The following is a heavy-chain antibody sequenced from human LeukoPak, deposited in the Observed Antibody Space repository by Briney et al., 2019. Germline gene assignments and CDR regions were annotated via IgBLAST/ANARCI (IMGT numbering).Heavy chain of an antibody. D-gene: IGHD3-10*01. J-gene: IGHJ6*02. Sequence: EASVKVSCKASGYTFTSYGISWVRQAPGQGLEWMGWISTYNGDTNYAQKLQGRVTMTTDTSTSTAYMELSSLRSEDTAVYYCARAHHMVRGVIYYYYGMDVWGQGTTVTVSS. CDR3: ARAHHMVRGVIYYYYGMDV. CDR2: ISTYNGDT. CDR1: GYTFTSYG. V-gene: IGHV1-18*01.